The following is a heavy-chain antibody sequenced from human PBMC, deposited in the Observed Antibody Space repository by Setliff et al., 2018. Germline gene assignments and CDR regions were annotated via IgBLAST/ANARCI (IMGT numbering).Heavy chain of an antibody. CDR2: ISHSGST. CDR1: GGSISSYY. D-gene: IGHD4-17*01. J-gene: IGHJ4*02. Sequence: PSETLSLTCTVSGGSISSYYWSWIRQPAGKGLEWIGHISHSGSTYYNPSLRSRVTISLDTSKNQFSPKLTSVTAADTAVYYCAGGRRYDYGWDFDYWGQGTLVTVSS. V-gene: IGHV4-59*04. CDR3: AGGRRYDYGWDFDY.